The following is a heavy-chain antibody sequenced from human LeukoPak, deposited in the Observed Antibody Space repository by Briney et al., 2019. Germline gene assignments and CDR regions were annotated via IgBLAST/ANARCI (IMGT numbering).Heavy chain of an antibody. CDR1: GFTFSSYG. Sequence: GGSLRLSCAASGFTFSSYGMHWVRQAPGKGLEWVAVISYDGSNKYYADYVKGRFTISRDNSKNTLYLEMNSLRAEDTAVYYCAKTLNWNDFLFFDYWGQGTLVTVSS. V-gene: IGHV3-30*18. J-gene: IGHJ4*02. CDR2: ISYDGSNK. CDR3: AKTLNWNDFLFFDY. D-gene: IGHD1-1*01.